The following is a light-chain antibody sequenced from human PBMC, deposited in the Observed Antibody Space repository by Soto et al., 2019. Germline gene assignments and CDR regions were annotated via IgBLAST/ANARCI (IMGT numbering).Light chain of an antibody. CDR2: KAS. Sequence: DIQMTQSPSTLSASVEDRVTITCRASQSISSWLAWYQQKPGKAPKLLIYKASSLESGVPSRFSGSGSGTEFTLTISSLQPDDFATYYCQQHNSYSGTFGQGTKVEIK. CDR3: QQHNSYSGT. V-gene: IGKV1-5*03. J-gene: IGKJ1*01. CDR1: QSISSW.